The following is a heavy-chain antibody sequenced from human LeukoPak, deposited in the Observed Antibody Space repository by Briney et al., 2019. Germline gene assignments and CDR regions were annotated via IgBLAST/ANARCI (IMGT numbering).Heavy chain of an antibody. D-gene: IGHD5-24*01. V-gene: IGHV4-39*01. CDR2: IYYSGST. Sequence: SETLSLTCTVSGGSISSSSYYWGWIRQPPGKGLEWIGSIYYSGSTYYNPSLKSRVTISVDTSKNQFSLKLSSVTAADTAVYYCASWQASGGYKGWFDPWGQGTLVTVSS. CDR1: GGSISSSSYY. CDR3: ASWQASGGYKGWFDP. J-gene: IGHJ5*02.